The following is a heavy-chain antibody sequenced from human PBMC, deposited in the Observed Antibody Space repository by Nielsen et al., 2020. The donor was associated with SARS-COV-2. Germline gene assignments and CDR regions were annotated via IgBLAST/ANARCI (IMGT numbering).Heavy chain of an antibody. CDR1: GFTFDDYG. CDR3: AISPTFYYYYGMDV. CDR2: INWNGGST. Sequence: GGSLRLSCAASGFTFDDYGMSWVRQAPGKGLEWVSGINWNGGSTGYADSVKGRFTISRDNAKNSLYLQMNSLRAEDTALYHCAISPTFYYYYGMDVWGQGTTVTVSS. D-gene: IGHD3-16*01. J-gene: IGHJ6*02. V-gene: IGHV3-20*01.